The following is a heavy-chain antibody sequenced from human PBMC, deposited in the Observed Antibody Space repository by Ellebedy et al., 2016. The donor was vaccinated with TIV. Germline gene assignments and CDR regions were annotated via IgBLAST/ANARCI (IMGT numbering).Heavy chain of an antibody. J-gene: IGHJ4*02. V-gene: IGHV3-23*01. CDR2: ISNSGSST. CDR3: AKERGTVGVPLFDY. CDR1: GFTFSNHV. D-gene: IGHD3-10*01. Sequence: GESLKISCAASGFTFSNHVLTWVRQAPGKGLEWISSISNSGSSTHYSDSVKGRFTISRDNSKSTVYLQMNSLRAEDTAVYYCAKERGTVGVPLFDYWGQGTLVTVSS.